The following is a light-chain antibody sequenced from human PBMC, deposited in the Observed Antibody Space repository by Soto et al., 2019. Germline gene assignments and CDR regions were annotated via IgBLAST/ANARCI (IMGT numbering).Light chain of an antibody. V-gene: IGKV3-20*01. Sequence: ETVLTQSPGTLYLSPGESATLSCRASQTVSSKYLAWYQQKPGQAPRLLIYGTSSRATGIPDRFSGSGSGTDFTLTISRLEPEDFAVYYCQQYGSSTGVTFGPGTKVDIK. CDR3: QQYGSSTGVT. J-gene: IGKJ3*01. CDR2: GTS. CDR1: QTVSSKY.